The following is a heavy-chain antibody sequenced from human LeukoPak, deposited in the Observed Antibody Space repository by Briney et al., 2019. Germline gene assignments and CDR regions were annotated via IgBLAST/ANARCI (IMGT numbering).Heavy chain of an antibody. CDR1: GGSFSGYY. V-gene: IGHV4-34*01. CDR2: INHSGST. CDR3: ARAPEEGFDSSGYYYIRAFDI. D-gene: IGHD3-22*01. Sequence: SETLSLTCAVYGGSFSGYYWSWIRQPPGKGLEWIGEINHSGSTNYNPSLKSRVTISVDTSKNQFSLKLSTVTAADTAVYYCARAPEEGFDSSGYYYIRAFDIWGQGTMVTVSS. J-gene: IGHJ3*02.